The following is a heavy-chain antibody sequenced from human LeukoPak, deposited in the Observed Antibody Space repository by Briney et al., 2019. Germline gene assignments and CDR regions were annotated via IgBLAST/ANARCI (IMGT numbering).Heavy chain of an antibody. CDR1: GYTFTGYY. J-gene: IGHJ5*02. D-gene: IGHD3-16*02. CDR3: ARDNNDYVWGSYRYGFDP. Sequence: ASVKVSCKASGYTFTGYYMHWVRQAPGQGLEWMGWISAYNGNTNYAQKLQGRVTMTTDTSTSTAYMELRSLRSEDTAVYYCARDNNDYVWGSYRYGFDPWGQGTLVTVSS. CDR2: ISAYNGNT. V-gene: IGHV1-18*04.